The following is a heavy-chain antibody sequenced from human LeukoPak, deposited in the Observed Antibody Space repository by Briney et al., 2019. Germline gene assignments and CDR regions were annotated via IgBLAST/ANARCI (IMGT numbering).Heavy chain of an antibody. Sequence: SETLSLTCTVSGGSISSRSYYWGWIRQPPGKGLERIGSIYYSGSTYYNPSLKSRVTISVDTSKNQFSLKLSSVTAADTAVYYCARHVGFITMVRGVINNNWFDPWGQGTLVTVSS. J-gene: IGHJ5*02. CDR3: ARHVGFITMVRGVINNNWFDP. D-gene: IGHD3-10*01. CDR2: IYYSGST. V-gene: IGHV4-39*01. CDR1: GGSISSRSYY.